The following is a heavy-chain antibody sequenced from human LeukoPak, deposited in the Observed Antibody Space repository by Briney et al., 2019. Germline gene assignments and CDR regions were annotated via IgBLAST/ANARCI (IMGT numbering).Heavy chain of an antibody. CDR1: GFTFSSYW. CDR2: IKQDGSEK. D-gene: IGHD3-10*01. Sequence: GGSLRLSCAASGFTFSSYWMNWVRQAPGKGLEWVANIKQDGSEKYYVDSVKGRFTISRDNAKNSLYLQMNSLRAEDTAVYYCARGFGELNSYYYMDVWGKGTTVTVSS. V-gene: IGHV3-7*01. J-gene: IGHJ6*03. CDR3: ARGFGELNSYYYMDV.